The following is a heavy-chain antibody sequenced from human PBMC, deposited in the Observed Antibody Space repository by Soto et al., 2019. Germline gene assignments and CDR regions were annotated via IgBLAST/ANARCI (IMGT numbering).Heavy chain of an antibody. CDR3: AREKVGAVRTADY. D-gene: IGHD6-6*01. CDR1: GFTISNHW. CDR2: TKRDGSEK. Sequence: EVQLVESGGGLVQPGGSLRLSCAVSGFTISNHWMIWVRQAPGKGLEWVASTKRDGSEKYYLDSVKGRFAISRDNAKNSLDLKMSGLRGEDSAVYYCAREKVGAVRTADYWGQGTRVTVSS. V-gene: IGHV3-7*01. J-gene: IGHJ4*02.